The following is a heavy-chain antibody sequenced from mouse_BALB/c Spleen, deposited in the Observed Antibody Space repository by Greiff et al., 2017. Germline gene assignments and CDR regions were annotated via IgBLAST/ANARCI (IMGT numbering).Heavy chain of an antibody. D-gene: IGHD1-1*01. V-gene: IGHV7-3*02. Sequence: DVMLVESGGGLVQPGGSLRLSCATSGFTFTDYYMSWVRQPPGKALEWLGFIRNKANGYTTEYSASVKGRFTISRDNSQSILYLQMNTLRAEDSATYYCASYYGSSLDYWGQGTTLTVSS. CDR3: ASYYGSSLDY. CDR2: IRNKANGYTT. CDR1: GFTFTDYY. J-gene: IGHJ2*01.